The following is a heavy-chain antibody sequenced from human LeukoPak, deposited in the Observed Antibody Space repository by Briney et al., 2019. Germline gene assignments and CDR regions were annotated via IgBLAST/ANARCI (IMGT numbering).Heavy chain of an antibody. J-gene: IGHJ6*03. Sequence: SETLSLTCTVSGGSISSYYWSWIRQPPGKGLEWIGYIYYSGSTNYNPSLKRRVTISVDTSKHHSSLKLSSVTAADTPVYYCAKSAGSYYYYMDVWGKGTTVTVSS. CDR1: GGSISSYY. CDR2: IYYSGST. CDR3: AKSAGSYYYYMDV. D-gene: IGHD3-10*01. V-gene: IGHV4-59*01.